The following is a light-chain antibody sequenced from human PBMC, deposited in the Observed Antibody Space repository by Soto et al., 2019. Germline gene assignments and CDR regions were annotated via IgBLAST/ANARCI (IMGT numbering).Light chain of an antibody. Sequence: EIVLTPSPGTLSLSPVERATLSCRASQTVTRNYLAWHQPKPGQAPRLLIYDASNRAAGIPARFIGSGSGTDFTLTISSLEPEDFAVFYCQQHSNWPITFGQGTRLEIK. CDR1: QTVTRNY. CDR2: DAS. CDR3: QQHSNWPIT. V-gene: IGKV3-11*01. J-gene: IGKJ5*01.